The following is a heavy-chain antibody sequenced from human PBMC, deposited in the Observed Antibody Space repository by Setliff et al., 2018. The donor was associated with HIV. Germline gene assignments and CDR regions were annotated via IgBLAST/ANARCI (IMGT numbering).Heavy chain of an antibody. CDR1: GFSISNNY. V-gene: IGHV3-53*01. CDR3: TRIPNCGGGSCYPYYFDY. CDR2: TYREYGA. Sequence: GGSLRLSCAASGFSISNNYMSWVRQAPGKGLEWVAVTYREYGAYYADSVKGRFTVSRDNSKNTVDLQMHSLRAEDTAVYYCTRIPNCGGGSCYPYYFDYWGQGTLVTVPS. J-gene: IGHJ4*02. D-gene: IGHD2-15*01.